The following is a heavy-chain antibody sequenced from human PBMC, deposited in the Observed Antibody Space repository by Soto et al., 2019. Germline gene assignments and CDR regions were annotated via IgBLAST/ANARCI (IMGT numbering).Heavy chain of an antibody. Sequence: QVQLQESGPGLVKPSQTLSLTCTVSGGSISSGDYYWTWIRPHPGMGLEWIGYIYYSGSTYYNPSLKSRVTISVDTSKNQFSLKLSSVTAADTAVYYCARLAADGYSYYYGMDVWGQGTTVTVSS. J-gene: IGHJ6*02. CDR1: GGSISSGDYY. CDR3: ARLAADGYSYYYGMDV. CDR2: IYYSGST. D-gene: IGHD2-15*01. V-gene: IGHV4-31*03.